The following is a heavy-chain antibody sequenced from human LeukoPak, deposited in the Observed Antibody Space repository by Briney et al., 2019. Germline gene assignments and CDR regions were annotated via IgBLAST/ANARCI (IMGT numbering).Heavy chain of an antibody. V-gene: IGHV4-61*02. CDR1: GGSISSGSYY. CDR2: IYTSGST. CDR3: ARVLGSSWYYFDY. Sequence: PSETLSLTCTVSGGSISSGSYYWSWIRQPAGRGLEWIGRIYTSGSTDYNPSLESRATISVDTSKNQFSLELSSVTAADTAVYYCARVLGSSWYYFDYWGQGTLVTVSS. J-gene: IGHJ4*02. D-gene: IGHD6-13*01.